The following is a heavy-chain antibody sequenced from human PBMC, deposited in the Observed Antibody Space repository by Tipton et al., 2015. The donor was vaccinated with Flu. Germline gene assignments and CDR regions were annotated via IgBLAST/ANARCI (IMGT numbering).Heavy chain of an antibody. CDR1: GGSISRTDSH. D-gene: IGHD2-15*01. Sequence: TLSLTCTVSGGSISRTDSHWAWIRQSPGKGLEWIASVYYSGRTYNNPSLKSRVSMSVDAPRNQFSLKLTSMTAADTAMYYCARVMGCSGGSCYLEWCEYCFGPWGQGALGTVS. CDR2: VYYSGRT. J-gene: IGHJ5*02. V-gene: IGHV4-39*07. CDR3: ARVMGCSGGSCYLEWCEYCFGP.